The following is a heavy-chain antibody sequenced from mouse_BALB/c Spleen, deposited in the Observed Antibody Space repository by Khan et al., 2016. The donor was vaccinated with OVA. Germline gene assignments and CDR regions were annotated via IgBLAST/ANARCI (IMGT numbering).Heavy chain of an antibody. J-gene: IGHJ4*01. CDR1: GFNIKDTY. D-gene: IGHD1-1*01. CDR2: IDPANGNT. Sequence: EVELVESGAEPVKPGASVKLSCTASGFNIKDTYIHWIKQRPEQGLEWIGRIDPANGNTQYDPKFQDKATMTADTSSNTAYLRLSSLASEDTAVYYCARPFYYYDALDYWGQGTSVTVSS. CDR3: ARPFYYYDALDY. V-gene: IGHV14-3*02.